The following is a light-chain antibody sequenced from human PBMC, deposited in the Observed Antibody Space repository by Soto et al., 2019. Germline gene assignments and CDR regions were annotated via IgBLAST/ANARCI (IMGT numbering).Light chain of an antibody. CDR3: QQYNNWPIT. J-gene: IGKJ3*01. CDR1: QSVNSN. CDR2: GAS. Sequence: EIVFTQSPGTLSLSPGERATLSCRASQSVNSNYLAWYQQKPGQAPRLLIYGASTRATGIPARFSGRGSGTEFTLTISSLQSEDFAVYYCQQYNNWPITFGPGTKVDIK. V-gene: IGKV3-15*01.